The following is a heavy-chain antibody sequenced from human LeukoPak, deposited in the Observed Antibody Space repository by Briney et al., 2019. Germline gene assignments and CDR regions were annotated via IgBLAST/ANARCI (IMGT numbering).Heavy chain of an antibody. Sequence: GGSLRLSCAASGFTFSSYSMNWVRQAPGKGLEWVSSISSSSSYIYYADSVKGRFTISRDNAKNSLYLQMNSLRAEDAAVYYCARDIAVAGTADYWGQGTLVTVSS. V-gene: IGHV3-21*01. J-gene: IGHJ4*02. CDR2: ISSSSSYI. D-gene: IGHD6-19*01. CDR3: ARDIAVAGTADY. CDR1: GFTFSSYS.